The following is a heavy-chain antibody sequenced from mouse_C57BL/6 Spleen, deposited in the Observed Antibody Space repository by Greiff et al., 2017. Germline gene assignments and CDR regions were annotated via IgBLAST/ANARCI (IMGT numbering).Heavy chain of an antibody. CDR1: GYTFTSYG. J-gene: IGHJ1*03. Sequence: VQLQQSGAELARPGASVKLSCKASGYTFTSYGISWVKQRTGQGLEWIGEIYPRSGNTYYNEKFKGKATLTADKSSSTAYMELRSLTSEDSAVYFGARSGGYYPYWYFDVWGTGTTVTVSS. D-gene: IGHD2-3*01. V-gene: IGHV1-81*01. CDR3: ARSGGYYPYWYFDV. CDR2: IYPRSGNT.